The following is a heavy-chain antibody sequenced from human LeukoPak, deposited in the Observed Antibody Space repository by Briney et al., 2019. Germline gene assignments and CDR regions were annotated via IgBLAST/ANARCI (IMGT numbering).Heavy chain of an antibody. CDR1: GFTFSGFG. CDR3: ARDEHSKDYDFWSGYLSKYGMDV. CDR2: ISSSSSTI. D-gene: IGHD3-3*01. Sequence: GKSLRLSCAASGFTFSGFGMHWVRQAPGKGLEWVSYISSSSSTIYYADSVKGRFTISRDNAKNSLYLQMNSLRDEDTAVYYCARDEHSKDYDFWSGYLSKYGMDVWGQGTTVTVSS. V-gene: IGHV3-48*02. J-gene: IGHJ6*02.